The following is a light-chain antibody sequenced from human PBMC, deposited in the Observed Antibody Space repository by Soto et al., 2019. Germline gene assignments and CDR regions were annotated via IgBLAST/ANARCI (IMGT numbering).Light chain of an antibody. V-gene: IGKV1-5*03. CDR2: NAS. CDR1: QTISSW. J-gene: IGKJ1*01. CDR3: EHYNSYSEA. Sequence: DIQMTQSPSTLSGSVGDRVTITCRASQTISSWLAWYQQKPGKAPKLLIHNASTLKSGVPPRFSGSGSGTEFTLTISSLQPDDFAPYYCEHYNSYSEAFGQGTKVELK.